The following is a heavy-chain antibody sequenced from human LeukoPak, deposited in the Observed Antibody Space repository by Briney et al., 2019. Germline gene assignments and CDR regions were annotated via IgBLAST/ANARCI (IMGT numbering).Heavy chain of an antibody. CDR3: AKDRAMYSYASFDY. CDR2: IKQDGSDK. Sequence: PGGSLRLSCAASGFSFSDYWMSWVRQAPGKGLKWVASIKQDGSDKLYVDSVKGRFTISRDNSKNTLYLQTHSLRAEDTAVYHCAKDRAMYSYASFDYWGQGTLVIASS. J-gene: IGHJ4*02. D-gene: IGHD3-16*01. V-gene: IGHV3-7*05. CDR1: GFSFSDYW.